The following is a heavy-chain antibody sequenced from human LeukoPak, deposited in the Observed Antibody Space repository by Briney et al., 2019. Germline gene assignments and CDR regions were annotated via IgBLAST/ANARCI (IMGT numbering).Heavy chain of an antibody. CDR2: IHAGGST. Sequence: SETLSLTCTVSGGSISSYYWSWIRQPAGKGLEWIGRIHAGGSTNYNPSLKSRVTISADTSKNQFSLKLSSETAADTAVYYCAREFRKGWDWFDPWGQGTLVTVSS. CDR1: GGSISSYY. J-gene: IGHJ5*02. V-gene: IGHV4-4*07. CDR3: AREFRKGWDWFDP. D-gene: IGHD1-26*01.